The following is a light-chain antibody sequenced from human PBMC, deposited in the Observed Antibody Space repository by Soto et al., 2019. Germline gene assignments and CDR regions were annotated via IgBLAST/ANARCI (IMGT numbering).Light chain of an antibody. CDR1: SSDVGGYNY. V-gene: IGLV2-14*01. CDR2: DVS. J-gene: IGLJ1*01. Sequence: QCVLTQPASVSGSPLESITISCTGTSSDVGGYNYVSWYQQHPGKAPKLMIYDVSNRPSGVSNRFSGSKSGNTASLTISGLQAEDEADYYCSSYTSSSTRVFGTGTKVTVL. CDR3: SSYTSSSTRV.